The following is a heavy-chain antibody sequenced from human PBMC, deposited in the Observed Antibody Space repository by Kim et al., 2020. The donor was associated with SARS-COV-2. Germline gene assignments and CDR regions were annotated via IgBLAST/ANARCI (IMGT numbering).Heavy chain of an antibody. CDR3: ARVRRDAFDI. V-gene: IGHV3-11*06. J-gene: IGHJ3*02. CDR2: K. Sequence: KNYTDSVKGRFTISRDNAKNSLYLQMNSLRAEDTAVYYCARVRRDAFDIWGQGTMVTVSS.